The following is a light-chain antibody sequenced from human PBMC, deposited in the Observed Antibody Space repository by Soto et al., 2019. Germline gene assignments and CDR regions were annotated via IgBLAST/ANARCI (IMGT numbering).Light chain of an antibody. V-gene: IGKV3-20*01. CDR2: GAS. Sequence: EIALTQSPGTLSLSPGERATLSCRASQSVSSSYLAWYQQKPGQAPRLLIYGASSRATGIPDRFSGSGSGTDFTLTISRLEPEDFAVYYCQQYGSSVTFGPGTRWIS. CDR3: QQYGSSVT. CDR1: QSVSSSY. J-gene: IGKJ1*01.